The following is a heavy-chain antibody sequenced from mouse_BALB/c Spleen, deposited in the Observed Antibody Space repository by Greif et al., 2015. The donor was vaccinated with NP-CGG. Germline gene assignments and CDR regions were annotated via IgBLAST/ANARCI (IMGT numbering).Heavy chain of an antibody. CDR3: ARDYYGSSYEGVSAY. Sequence: VKLMESGAELMKPGASVKISCKATGYTFSSYWMEWVKQRPGHGLEWIGEILPGSGSTNYNEKFKGKATFTADTSSNTAYMQLSSLTSEDSAVYYCARDYYGSSYEGVSAYWGQGTLVTVSA. CDR1: GYTFSSYW. J-gene: IGHJ3*01. V-gene: IGHV1-9*01. D-gene: IGHD1-1*01. CDR2: ILPGSGST.